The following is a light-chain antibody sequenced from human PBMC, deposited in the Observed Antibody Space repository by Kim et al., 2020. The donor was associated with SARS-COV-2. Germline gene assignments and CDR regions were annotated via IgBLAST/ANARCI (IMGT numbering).Light chain of an antibody. Sequence: PGKTARITCGGNNIGSKSVHWYQQKPGQAPVLVIYYDSDRPSGIPERFSGSNSGNTATLTISRVEVGDEADYYCQVWDSSSDHPRVFGGGTQLTVL. CDR2: YDS. J-gene: IGLJ2*01. CDR3: QVWDSSSDHPRV. CDR1: NIGSKS. V-gene: IGLV3-21*04.